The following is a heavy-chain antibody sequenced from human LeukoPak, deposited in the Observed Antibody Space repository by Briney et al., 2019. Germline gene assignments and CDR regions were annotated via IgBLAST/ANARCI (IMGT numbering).Heavy chain of an antibody. J-gene: IGHJ4*02. Sequence: GGSLRLSCAASGFTFSSYSMNWVRQAPGKGLEWVSSISSSSSYIYYADSVKGRFTISRDNAKNSLYLQMNSLRAEDTAVYYCARGPLYSGYDYYYFDYWGQGTLVTVSS. CDR3: ARGPLYSGYDYYYFDY. V-gene: IGHV3-21*01. D-gene: IGHD5-12*01. CDR1: GFTFSSYS. CDR2: ISSSSSYI.